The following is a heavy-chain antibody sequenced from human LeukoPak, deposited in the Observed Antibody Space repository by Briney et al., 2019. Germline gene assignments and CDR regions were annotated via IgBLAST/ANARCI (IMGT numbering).Heavy chain of an antibody. CDR1: GFTFSGYA. CDR2: IAGGAENT. CDR3: AKVLSGSQDY. J-gene: IGHJ4*02. Sequence: GGSLRLSCAASGFTFSGYAMSWVRQAPGKGLKWLSTIAGGAENTYYADSVKGRFTISRDNSKNTVYLQMNSLRAEDTAVYYCAKVLSGSQDYWGQGTLVTVFS. V-gene: IGHV3-23*01. D-gene: IGHD1-26*01.